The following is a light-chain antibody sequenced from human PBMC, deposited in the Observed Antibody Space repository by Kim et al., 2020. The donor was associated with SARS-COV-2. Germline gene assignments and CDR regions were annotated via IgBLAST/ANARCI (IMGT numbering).Light chain of an antibody. V-gene: IGKV3-15*01. J-gene: IGKJ4*01. CDR1: QGIKNN. Sequence: AVAPGESAALPCRARQGIKNNLAWYPPKPGQAPKPPLYGASTRGTGIPAKFSGSGSGTEFTLTIRRLQCEDFAVYYCQQYNNWLSFGGGTKVDIK. CDR3: QQYNNWLS. CDR2: GAS.